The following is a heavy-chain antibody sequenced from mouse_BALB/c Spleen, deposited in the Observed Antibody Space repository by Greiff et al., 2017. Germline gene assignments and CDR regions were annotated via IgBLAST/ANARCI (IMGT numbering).Heavy chain of an antibody. CDR3: ARGPTMITTYAMDY. D-gene: IGHD2-4*01. V-gene: IGHV2-9*02. CDR2: IWAGGST. CDR1: GFSLTSYG. Sequence: VKLVESGPGLVAPSQSLSITCTVSGFSLTSYGVHWVRQPPGKGLEWLGVIWAGGSTNYNSALMSRLSISKDNSKSQVFLKMNSLQTDDTAMYYCARGPTMITTYAMDYWGQGTSVTVSS. J-gene: IGHJ4*01.